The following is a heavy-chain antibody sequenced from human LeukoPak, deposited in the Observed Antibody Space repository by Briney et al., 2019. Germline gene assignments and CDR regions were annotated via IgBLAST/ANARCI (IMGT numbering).Heavy chain of an antibody. CDR3: ARDLSYDSSGYYD. Sequence: GGSLRLSCAASGFTFSRYGMSWVRQAPGKGLEWVSAISGGGGSTYYADSVKGRFTISRDKSKNTLFLQMNSLRAEDTALYYCARDLSYDSSGYYDWGQGTLVTVSS. V-gene: IGHV3-23*01. CDR1: GFTFSRYG. J-gene: IGHJ4*02. D-gene: IGHD3-22*01. CDR2: ISGGGGST.